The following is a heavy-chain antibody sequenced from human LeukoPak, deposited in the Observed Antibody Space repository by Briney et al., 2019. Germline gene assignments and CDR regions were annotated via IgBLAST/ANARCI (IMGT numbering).Heavy chain of an antibody. D-gene: IGHD1-26*01. CDR3: ARVPLHDASGRYYPH. Sequence: ASVKVSCKTSGYTFTNYGMHWVRQAPRQSLEWMGWINTGNGNTKSTQKFQDRVTLTRDTSASTAYMELNSLSSEDTAVYFCARVPLHDASGRYYPHWGQGTLVTVSS. J-gene: IGHJ1*01. CDR1: GYTFTNYG. CDR2: INTGNGNT. V-gene: IGHV1-3*04.